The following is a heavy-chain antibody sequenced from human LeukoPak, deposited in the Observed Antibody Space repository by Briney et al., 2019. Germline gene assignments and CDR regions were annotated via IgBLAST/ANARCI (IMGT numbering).Heavy chain of an antibody. D-gene: IGHD3-10*01. CDR1: GFTFSSFW. CDR2: INTDGTST. J-gene: IGHJ4*02. Sequence: GGSLRLSCAASGFTFSSFWMTWGRQTPGKGLVWVSRINTDGTSTSYADSVKGRFTISRDNAKNTLYLQVNSLRAEDTALYFCSRSDSGDVDYWGQGTLVTVSS. V-gene: IGHV3-74*01. CDR3: SRSDSGDVDY.